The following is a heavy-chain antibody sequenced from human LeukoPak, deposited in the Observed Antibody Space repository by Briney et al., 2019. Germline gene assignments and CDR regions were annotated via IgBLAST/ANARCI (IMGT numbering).Heavy chain of an antibody. CDR1: GFTFNRSW. D-gene: IGHD1-1*01. Sequence: GGPLRLSCAASGFTFNRSWMNWVRQAPGEGLEWVANMDPSGSQKRYVDSVKGRFTISKDNPGTSLYLEMYSLRAEDTAIYYCAIWTSGSYWGQGTPVTVSS. J-gene: IGHJ4*02. CDR3: AIWTSGSY. V-gene: IGHV3-7*01. CDR2: MDPSGSQK.